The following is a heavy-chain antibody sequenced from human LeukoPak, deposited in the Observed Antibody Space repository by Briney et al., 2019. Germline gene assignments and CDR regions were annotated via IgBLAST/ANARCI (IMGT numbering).Heavy chain of an antibody. CDR3: ARAVPYCSSTSCLRSWFDP. CDR1: GFTFNAYS. V-gene: IGHV3-30-3*01. CDR2: ISYDGSNK. D-gene: IGHD2-2*01. J-gene: IGHJ5*02. Sequence: PGRSLRLSCAASGFTFNAYSMHWVRQAPGKGLEWVALISYDGSNKYYAASVKGRFTISRDNSKNTVFLQMNSLRAEDTAVYYCARAVPYCSSTSCLRSWFDPWGQGTLVTVSS.